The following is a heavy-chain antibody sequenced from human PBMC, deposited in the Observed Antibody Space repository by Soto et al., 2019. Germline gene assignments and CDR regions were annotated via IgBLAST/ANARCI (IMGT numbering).Heavy chain of an antibody. CDR2: IIPILGIA. V-gene: IGHV1-69*02. Sequence: QVQLVQSGAEVKKPGSSVKVSCKASGGTFSSYTISWVRQAPGQGLEWTGRIIPILGIANYAQKFQGRVTITADKSTSTAYMELSSLRSEDTAVYYCATVGRIAVAGTPGYYGMDVWGQGTTVTVSS. CDR3: ATVGRIAVAGTPGYYGMDV. D-gene: IGHD6-19*01. CDR1: GGTFSSYT. J-gene: IGHJ6*02.